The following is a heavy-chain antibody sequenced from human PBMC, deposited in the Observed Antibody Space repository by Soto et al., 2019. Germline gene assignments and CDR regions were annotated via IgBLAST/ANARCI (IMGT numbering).Heavy chain of an antibody. CDR3: ARGAVAGYFDY. CDR2: IWYDGSNK. Sequence: GESLKISCAASGFTFSSYGMHWVRQAPGKGLEWVAVIWYDGSNKYYADSVKGRFTISRDNSKNTLYLQMNSLRAEDTAVYYCARGAVAGYFDYWGQGTLVTVSS. D-gene: IGHD6-19*01. CDR1: GFTFSSYG. V-gene: IGHV3-33*01. J-gene: IGHJ4*02.